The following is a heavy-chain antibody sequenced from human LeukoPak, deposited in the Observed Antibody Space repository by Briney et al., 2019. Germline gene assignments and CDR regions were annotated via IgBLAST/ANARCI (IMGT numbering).Heavy chain of an antibody. D-gene: IGHD3-9*01. J-gene: IGHJ3*02. CDR1: GGSISSYY. CDR2: IYYSGST. Sequence: SETLYLTCTVSGGSISSYYWSWIRQPPGKGLEWIGYIYYSGSTNYNPSLKSRVTISVDTSKNQFSLKLSSVTAADTAVYYCARQGYDILTGSLDAFDIWGQGTMVTVSS. CDR3: ARQGYDILTGSLDAFDI. V-gene: IGHV4-59*08.